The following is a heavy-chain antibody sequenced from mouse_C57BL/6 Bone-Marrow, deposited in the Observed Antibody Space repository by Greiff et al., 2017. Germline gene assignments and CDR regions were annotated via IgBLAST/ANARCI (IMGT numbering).Heavy chain of an antibody. CDR3: ARGEWLLPFAY. D-gene: IGHD2-3*01. CDR1: GYSITSGYY. V-gene: IGHV3-6*01. CDR2: ISYDGSN. Sequence: EVKLMESGPGLVKPSQSLSLTCSVTGYSITSGYYWTWIRQFPGNKLEWMGYISYDGSNNYNPSLKNRISITRDTSKNQFFLKLNSVTTEDTATYYCARGEWLLPFAYWGQGTLVTVSA. J-gene: IGHJ3*01.